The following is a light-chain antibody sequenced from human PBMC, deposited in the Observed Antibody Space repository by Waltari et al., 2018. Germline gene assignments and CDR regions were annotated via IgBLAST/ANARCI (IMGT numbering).Light chain of an antibody. CDR2: SDS. CDR3: AAWDDSLYGCF. Sequence: QSVLTQPPSAAGTPGPRVSIPWSGSRSHFGTHPARWYQSPPGTAPKLLLQSDSQPPSGVPDRFSGSKSGTSASLAISGLQFEDEADYYCAAWDDSLYGCFFGTGTRVTVL. V-gene: IGLV1-44*01. J-gene: IGLJ1*01. CDR1: RSHFGTHP.